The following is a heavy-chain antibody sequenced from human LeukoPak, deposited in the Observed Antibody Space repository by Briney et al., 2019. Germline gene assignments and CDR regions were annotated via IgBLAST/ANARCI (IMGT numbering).Heavy chain of an antibody. Sequence: GASVTVSCTASGYTFTFYYMHWVRQAPGQGLEWMGWINPNSGGTNYAQKFQGRVTMTRDTSISTAYMELSRLRSDDTAVYYCARDPEGGYSYGDFDYWGQGTLVTVSS. D-gene: IGHD5-18*01. CDR3: ARDPEGGYSYGDFDY. CDR1: GYTFTFYY. J-gene: IGHJ4*02. CDR2: INPNSGGT. V-gene: IGHV1-2*02.